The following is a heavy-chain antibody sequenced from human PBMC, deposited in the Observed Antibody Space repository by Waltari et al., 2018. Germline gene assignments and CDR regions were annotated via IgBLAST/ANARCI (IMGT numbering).Heavy chain of an antibody. D-gene: IGHD6-19*01. V-gene: IGHV4-59*01. CDR1: GGSITRDY. Sequence: QVQLIESGPGLVRPSETLSLTCNVSGGSITRDYWSWVRQPPGKGLEWVGYIYHSGTTNYNPSLRSRVSISVDTSKTQFSLKLNYVTAADTAVYYCARGHSTGWYLSHWGRGALVTVSS. CDR3: ARGHSTGWYLSH. J-gene: IGHJ1*01. CDR2: IYHSGTT.